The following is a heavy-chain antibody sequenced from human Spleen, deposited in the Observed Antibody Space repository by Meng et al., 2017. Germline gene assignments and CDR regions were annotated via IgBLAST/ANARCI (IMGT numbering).Heavy chain of an antibody. V-gene: IGHV1-2*06. CDR2: INPKSGDT. J-gene: IGHJ4*02. CDR1: GYTFPDYW. D-gene: IGHD6-13*01. CDR3: ARDEDISAAGKLFGDY. Sequence: GALVQSGAEVKKPGASVKVSCKASGYTFPDYWLHWVRRAPGQGLEWMGRINPKSGDTHYAQRFQGRVTMIGDTSISTAYMELSGLRSDDTAMYYCARDEDISAAGKLFGDYWGQGTLVTVSS.